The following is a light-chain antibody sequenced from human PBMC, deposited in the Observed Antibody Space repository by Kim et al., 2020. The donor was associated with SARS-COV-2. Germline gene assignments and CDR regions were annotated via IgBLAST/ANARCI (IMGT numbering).Light chain of an antibody. V-gene: IGKV1-39*01. CDR1: QSISTN. CDR2: AAS. Sequence: ASVGDRVTITSRASQSISTNLNWYQQKSGKAPKLLIYAASSLQGGVPSRFSGSGSGTDFTLTISSLQPEDSATYYCQQSNSTPLTFGGGTKVDIK. CDR3: QQSNSTPLT. J-gene: IGKJ4*01.